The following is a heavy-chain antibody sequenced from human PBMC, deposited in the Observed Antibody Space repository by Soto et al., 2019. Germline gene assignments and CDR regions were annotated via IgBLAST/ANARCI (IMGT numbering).Heavy chain of an antibody. CDR2: INPSGGST. J-gene: IGHJ4*02. CDR1: GYTFTSYY. D-gene: IGHD3-10*01. Sequence: QVQLVQSGAEVKKPGASVKVSCKASGYTFTSYYMHWVRQAPGQGLEWMGIINPSGGSTSYAQKYQGRVSMTRDTSTSTVYMELSSLRAEDTAVYYCARERAMVRGALGYWGQGTLVTVSS. V-gene: IGHV1-46*03. CDR3: ARERAMVRGALGY.